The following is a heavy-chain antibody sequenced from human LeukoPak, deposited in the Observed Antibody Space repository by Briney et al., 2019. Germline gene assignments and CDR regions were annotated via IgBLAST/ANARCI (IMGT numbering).Heavy chain of an antibody. CDR1: GASISSDLYY. J-gene: IGHJ4*02. CDR3: ARASGYSYVDFDY. Sequence: SETLSLTCTVSGASISSDLYYWVWIRQPAGKELEWIGRVHTSGYTNYRPSLKSRVTISLDTSKNQFSLNLRSVTASDTAVYYCARASGYSYVDFDYWGQGTLVTVSS. V-gene: IGHV4-61*02. D-gene: IGHD5-18*01. CDR2: VHTSGYT.